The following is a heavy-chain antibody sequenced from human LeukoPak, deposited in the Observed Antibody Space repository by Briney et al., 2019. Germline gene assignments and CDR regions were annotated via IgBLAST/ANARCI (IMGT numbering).Heavy chain of an antibody. CDR3: ATSPRGGIAVAGTYFDY. Sequence: SETLSLTCTVSGGSVSSGSYYWSWIRQPPGKGLEWIGYIYYSGSTNYNPSLKSRVTISVDTSKNQFSPKLSSVTAADTAVYYCATSPRGGIAVAGTYFDYWGQGTLVTVSS. J-gene: IGHJ4*02. V-gene: IGHV4-61*01. D-gene: IGHD6-19*01. CDR2: IYYSGST. CDR1: GGSVSSGSYY.